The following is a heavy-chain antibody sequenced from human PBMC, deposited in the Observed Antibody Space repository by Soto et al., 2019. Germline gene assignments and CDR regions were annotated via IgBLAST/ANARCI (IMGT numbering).Heavy chain of an antibody. Sequence: QVQLVQSGAEVKQPGSSVKVSCQASGVTFSSFAISWVRQAPGQGLEWMGGSIPIFRTPNYAQNFQGRVTITADESTRSVYMELSRLRSEATAVYYCARSTGSVCRPGTHRFNGIDPWGQGTLVTVSS. J-gene: IGHJ5*02. CDR3: ARSTGSVCRPGTHRFNGIDP. CDR1: GVTFSSFA. D-gene: IGHD1-26*01. CDR2: SIPIFRTP. V-gene: IGHV1-69*01.